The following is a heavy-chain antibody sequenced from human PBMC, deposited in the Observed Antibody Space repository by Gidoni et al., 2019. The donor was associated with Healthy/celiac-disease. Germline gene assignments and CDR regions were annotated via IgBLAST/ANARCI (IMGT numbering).Heavy chain of an antibody. D-gene: IGHD6-6*01. J-gene: IGHJ6*02. CDR2: INPNSGGT. CDR3: ARGVDSSSSPARPLDV. V-gene: IGHV1-2*06. CDR1: GYTFTGYY. Sequence: QVQLVQSGAEVKKPGASVKVSCKASGYTFTGYYMHWMRQAPGQGLEWMGRINPNSGGTNYAQKFQGRVTMTRDTSISTAYMELSRLRSDDTAVYYCARGVDSSSSPARPLDVWGQGTTVTVSS.